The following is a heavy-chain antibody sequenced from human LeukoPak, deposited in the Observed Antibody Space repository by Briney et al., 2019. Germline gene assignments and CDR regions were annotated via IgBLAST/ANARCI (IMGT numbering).Heavy chain of an antibody. V-gene: IGHV3-30*04. J-gene: IGHJ4*02. D-gene: IGHD1-26*01. CDR3: ARVDDLGATDY. CDR1: GFTFSSYA. CDR2: ISYDGSNK. Sequence: PGRSLRLSCAASGFTFSSYAMHWVRQAPGKGLEWVAVISYDGSNKYYADSVKGRFTISRDNSKNTLYLQMNSLRAEDTAVYYCARVDDLGATDYWGQGTLVIVSS.